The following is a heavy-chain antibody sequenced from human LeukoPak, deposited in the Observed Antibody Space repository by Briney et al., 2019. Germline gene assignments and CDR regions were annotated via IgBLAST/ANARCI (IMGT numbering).Heavy chain of an antibody. V-gene: IGHV4-39*07. J-gene: IGHJ4*02. Sequence: PSETLSLTCTVSGGSISSSSYYWGWIRQPPGKGLEWIGSIYYSGSTNYNPSLKSRVTISVDTSKNQFSLKLSSVTAADTAVYYCALSYSSSWYQGDYWGQGTLVTVSS. CDR2: IYYSGST. CDR3: ALSYSSSWYQGDY. CDR1: GGSISSSSYY. D-gene: IGHD6-13*01.